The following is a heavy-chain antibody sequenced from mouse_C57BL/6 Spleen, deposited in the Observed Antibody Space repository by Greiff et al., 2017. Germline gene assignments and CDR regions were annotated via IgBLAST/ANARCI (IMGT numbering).Heavy chain of an antibody. Sequence: EVMLVASGGGLVKPGGSLKLSCAASGFTFSSYAMSWVRQTPEKRLEWVATISDGGSYTYYPDNVKGRFTISRDNAKNNLYLQMSHLKSEATAMYYCARDRDAGDFDYWGQGTTLTVSS. J-gene: IGHJ2*01. V-gene: IGHV5-4*01. CDR1: GFTFSSYA. CDR2: ISDGGSYT. CDR3: ARDRDAGDFDY.